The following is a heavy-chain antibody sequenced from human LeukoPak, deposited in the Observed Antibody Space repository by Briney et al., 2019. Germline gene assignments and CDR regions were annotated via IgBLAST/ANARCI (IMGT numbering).Heavy chain of an antibody. J-gene: IGHJ3*02. Sequence: PSETLSLTCTVSGGSISSSSYYWGWTRQPPGKGLEWIGSIYYSGSTYYNPSLKSRVTISVDTSKNQFSLKLSSVTAADTAVYYCAYCGTSCGGSDAFDIWGQGTMVTVSS. D-gene: IGHD2-2*01. CDR2: IYYSGST. CDR3: AYCGTSCGGSDAFDI. V-gene: IGHV4-39*01. CDR1: GGSISSSSYY.